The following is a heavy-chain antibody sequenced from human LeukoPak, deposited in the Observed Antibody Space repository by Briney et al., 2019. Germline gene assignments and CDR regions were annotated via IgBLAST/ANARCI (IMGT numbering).Heavy chain of an antibody. CDR3: ARYQSNYGYYYYMDV. CDR1: GGSISSYY. J-gene: IGHJ6*03. V-gene: IGHV4-59*01. Sequence: PSETLSLTCTVSGGSISSYYWSWIRQPPGKGLEWIGYIYYSGSTNYHPSLKSRVTISVDTSKNQFSLKLSSVTAADTAVYYCARYQSNYGYYYYMDVWGKGTTVTVSS. CDR2: IYYSGST. D-gene: IGHD1-7*01.